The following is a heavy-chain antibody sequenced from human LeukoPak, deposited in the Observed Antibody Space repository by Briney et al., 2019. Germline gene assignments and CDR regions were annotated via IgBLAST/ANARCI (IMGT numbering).Heavy chain of an antibody. CDR2: IKSKTDGGTT. CDR1: GFTFSNAW. Sequence: GGSLRLSCAASGFTFSNAWMSWVRQAPGKGLEWVGRIKSKTDGGTTDYAAPVKGRFTISRDDSKNTLYLQMNSLKTEDTAVYYCAKLYCSSTSCSGVYWGQGTLVTVSS. V-gene: IGHV3-15*01. CDR3: AKLYCSSTSCSGVY. J-gene: IGHJ4*02. D-gene: IGHD2-2*01.